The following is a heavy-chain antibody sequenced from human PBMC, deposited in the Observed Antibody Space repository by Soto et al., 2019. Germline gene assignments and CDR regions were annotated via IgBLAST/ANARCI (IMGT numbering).Heavy chain of an antibody. CDR2: MTYDGATE. V-gene: IGHV3-30*14. CDR3: ARVRLSIAVNDALDV. J-gene: IGHJ3*01. Sequence: QVRLVESGGGVVQPGTSLSLSCAASGFTFSDYVIHWVRQAAGKGLEWVAAMTYDGATEYYADSVKGRFTMSRDNSKRALSLQMNSLSPDDTAVYYCARVRLSIAVNDALDVWGQGTTVTVAS. CDR1: GFTFSDYV. D-gene: IGHD3-3*02.